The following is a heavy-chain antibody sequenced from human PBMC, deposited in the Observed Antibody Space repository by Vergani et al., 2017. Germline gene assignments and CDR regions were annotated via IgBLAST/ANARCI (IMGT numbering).Heavy chain of an antibody. J-gene: IGHJ6*03. Sequence: EVQLVESGGGLVQPGGSLRLSCSASGFTFSSYAMHWVRQAPGKGLEYVSAISSNGGSTYYADSVKGRFTISRDNSKNTLYLQMSSLRAEDTAVYYCAREPAGLTTGYYYYMDVWGKGTTVTVSS. V-gene: IGHV3-64D*06. CDR2: ISSNGGST. D-gene: IGHD4-11*01. CDR3: AREPAGLTTGYYYYMDV. CDR1: GFTFSSYA.